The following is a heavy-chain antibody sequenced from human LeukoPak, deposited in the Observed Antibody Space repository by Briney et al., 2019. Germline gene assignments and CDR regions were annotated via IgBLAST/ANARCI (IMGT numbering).Heavy chain of an antibody. CDR2: LSGSGDST. CDR3: AKPLVGNSLGFDC. D-gene: IGHD1-26*01. J-gene: IGHJ4*02. CDR1: FFTLSNYA. V-gene: IGHV3-23*01. Sequence: GGSLRLSCAVSFFTLSNYAMRWVRQAPGKGLEWVSCLSGSGDSTYYAESVKGRFSISRDNTKTTLYLQMDNLRLEYTAVYYCAKPLVGNSLGFDCWGQGTLVTVSS.